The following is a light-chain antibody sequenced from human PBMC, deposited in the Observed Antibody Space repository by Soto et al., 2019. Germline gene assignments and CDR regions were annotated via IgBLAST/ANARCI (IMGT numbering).Light chain of an antibody. CDR2: DSS. CDR3: QQYDTVPPT. CDR1: QDIGRY. V-gene: IGKV1-33*01. J-gene: IGKJ5*01. Sequence: DIQMTQSPSSLSASVGDRVTITCQASQDIGRYLNWFQQRPGKAPNLLIYDSSTLETGVPSRFSGSGSRTVCVFIISSLQPEDVCTYYCQQYDTVPPTFGQGTRLEIK.